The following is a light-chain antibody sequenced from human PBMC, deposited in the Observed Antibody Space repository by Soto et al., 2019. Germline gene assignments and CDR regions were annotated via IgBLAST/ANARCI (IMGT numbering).Light chain of an antibody. V-gene: IGKV3-15*01. Sequence: EIVLTQSPGTLSLSPGDRATLACRASQSVSNNYVAWYQQKPGQAPRLLIYGASTRATGIPARFSGSGSGTEFTLTISSLQPEDFATYYCQHLNTYPITFGPGTRLEIK. J-gene: IGKJ5*01. CDR2: GAS. CDR1: QSVSNN. CDR3: QHLNTYPIT.